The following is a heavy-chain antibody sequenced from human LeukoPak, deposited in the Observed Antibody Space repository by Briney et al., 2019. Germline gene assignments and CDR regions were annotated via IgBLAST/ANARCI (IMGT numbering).Heavy chain of an antibody. D-gene: IGHD3-3*01. Sequence: GGSLRLSCAASGFTFSSYGMHWVRQAPGKGLEWVAFIRYDGSNKYYADSVKGRFTISRDNSKNTLYLQMNSLRVDDTAVYYCARTYDFGRGPPGDAFDNWGPGTWVIVSS. V-gene: IGHV3-30*02. CDR2: IRYDGSNK. J-gene: IGHJ3*02. CDR1: GFTFSSYG. CDR3: ARTYDFGRGPPGDAFDN.